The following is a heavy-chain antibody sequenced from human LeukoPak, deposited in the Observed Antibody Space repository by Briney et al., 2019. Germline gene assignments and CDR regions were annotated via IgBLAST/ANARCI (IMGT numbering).Heavy chain of an antibody. D-gene: IGHD1-26*01. CDR1: GFTFSSYA. CDR3: ANDGWEPGY. J-gene: IGHJ4*02. V-gene: IGHV3-23*01. Sequence: PGGSLRLSCAASGFTFSSYAMSWVRPAPGEGLEWVSAISGSGGSTYYADSVKVRFTISRDNSKNTLYLQMNSLRAEDTAVYYCANDGWEPGYWGQGTLVTVSS. CDR2: ISGSGGST.